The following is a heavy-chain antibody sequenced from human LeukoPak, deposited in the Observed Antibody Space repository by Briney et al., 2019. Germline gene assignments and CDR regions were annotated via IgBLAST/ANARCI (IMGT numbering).Heavy chain of an antibody. V-gene: IGHV1-18*01. CDR1: GDTLSSLG. D-gene: IGHD2-21*02. CDR2: ISTYNGNT. Sequence: GASVIDFSKASGDTLSSLGSTWVRQAPGQGLEWMGWISTYNGNTNHAQKFQGRVTMTTDTSTSTAYLELRSLRSDDTAVYYCARVQHILVMTAMDYWGQGSLVSVSS. CDR3: ARVQHILVMTAMDY. J-gene: IGHJ4*02.